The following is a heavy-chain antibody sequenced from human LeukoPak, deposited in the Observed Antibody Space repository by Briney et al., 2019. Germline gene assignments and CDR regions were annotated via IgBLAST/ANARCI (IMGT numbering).Heavy chain of an antibody. CDR2: INPNIGGT. CDR3: ARDRIVAAGFDP. J-gene: IGHJ5*02. V-gene: IGHV1-2*02. Sequence: GASVKVSCKASGYTFTGYYMHWVRQAPGQGLEWMGWINPNIGGTNYAQKFQGRVTMTRDTSINTAYMELNRLRSDDTAVYYCARDRIVAAGFDPWGQGTLVTVSS. D-gene: IGHD6-13*01. CDR1: GYTFTGYY.